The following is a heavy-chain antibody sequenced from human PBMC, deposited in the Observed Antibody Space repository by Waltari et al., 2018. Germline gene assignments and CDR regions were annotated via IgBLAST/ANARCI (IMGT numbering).Heavy chain of an antibody. V-gene: IGHV3-48*04. CDR3: ARAPPGYIDY. CDR2: ISSSSSTI. Sequence: EVQLVESGGGVVRPGGSLRLSCAASGFTFDDYGMSWVRQAPGKGLEWVSYISSSSSTIYYADSVKGRFTISRDNAKNSLYLQMNSLRAEDTAVYYCARAPPGYIDYWGQGTLVTVSS. CDR1: GFTFDDYG. J-gene: IGHJ4*02.